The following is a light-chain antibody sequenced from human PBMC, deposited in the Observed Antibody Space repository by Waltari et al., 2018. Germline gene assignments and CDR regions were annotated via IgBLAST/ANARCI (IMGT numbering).Light chain of an antibody. Sequence: QSALTQPASVSGSPGQSITIPCTGTSSAVGGYNYVSWYQQHPRKVPKLLIFDVSNRPSGVSNRFSGSKSGNTASLTISGLQAEDESDYYCCSFTSRSTWVFGGGTKLTVL. CDR2: DVS. CDR1: SSAVGGYNY. V-gene: IGLV2-14*01. CDR3: CSFTSRSTWV. J-gene: IGLJ3*02.